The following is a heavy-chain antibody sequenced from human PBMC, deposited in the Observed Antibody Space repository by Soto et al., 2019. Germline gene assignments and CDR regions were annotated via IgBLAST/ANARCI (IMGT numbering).Heavy chain of an antibody. D-gene: IGHD1-20*01. CDR2: IYHSGST. V-gene: IGHV4-38-2*02. Sequence: SETLSLTCTVSGYSISSGYYWGWIRQPPGKGLEWIGSIYHSGSTYYNPSLKSRVTISVDTSKNQFSLKRSSVTAADTAVYYCAREGITGSDYWGQGTLVTVSS. CDR3: AREGITGSDY. CDR1: GYSISSGYY. J-gene: IGHJ4*02.